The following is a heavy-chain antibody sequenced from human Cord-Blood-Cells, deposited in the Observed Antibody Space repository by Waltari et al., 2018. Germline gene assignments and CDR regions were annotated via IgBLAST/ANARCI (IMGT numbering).Heavy chain of an antibody. V-gene: IGHV4-34*01. CDR1: GGSFSGYY. D-gene: IGHD2-15*01. CDR3: ARQYCSGGSCNYWYFDL. CDR2: INHSGST. J-gene: IGHJ2*01. Sequence: QVQLQQWGAGLLKPSETLSLTCAAYGGSFSGYYWSWIRQPPGKGLEWIGEINHSGSTNYHPSLKSRVTISVDTSKNQFSLKLSSVTAADTAVYYCARQYCSGGSCNYWYFDLWGRGTLVTVSS.